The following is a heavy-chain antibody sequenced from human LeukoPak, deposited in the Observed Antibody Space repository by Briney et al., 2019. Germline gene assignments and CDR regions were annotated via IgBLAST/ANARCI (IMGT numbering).Heavy chain of an antibody. Sequence: GRSLRLSCAASGFTFSSYWMFWVRQAPGKGLEWVATIKGDGSDKYYVDSVKGRFTISRDNAKNSLFLQMNSLRAEDTAVYYCARDGGHSADYWGQGTQVTVSS. CDR2: IKGDGSDK. CDR3: ARDGGHSADY. D-gene: IGHD1-26*01. J-gene: IGHJ4*02. CDR1: GFTFSSYW. V-gene: IGHV3-7*01.